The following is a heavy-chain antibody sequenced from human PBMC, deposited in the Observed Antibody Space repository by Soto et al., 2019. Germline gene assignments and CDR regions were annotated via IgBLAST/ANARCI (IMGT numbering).Heavy chain of an antibody. V-gene: IGHV1-3*01. CDR3: ARAECCTNGVCHNNWFDP. Sequence: ASVKVSCKASVYTFTSYAMHWLRQAPGQRLEWMGWINAGNGNTKYSQKFQGRVTITRDTSASTAYMELSSLRSEDTAVYYCARAECCTNGVCHNNWFDPWGQGTLVTVSS. CDR2: INAGNGNT. J-gene: IGHJ5*02. D-gene: IGHD2-8*01. CDR1: VYTFTSYA.